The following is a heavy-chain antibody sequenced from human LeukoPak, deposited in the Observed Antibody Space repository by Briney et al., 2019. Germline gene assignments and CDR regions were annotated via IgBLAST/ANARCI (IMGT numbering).Heavy chain of an antibody. J-gene: IGHJ4*02. D-gene: IGHD3-3*01. V-gene: IGHV3-74*01. CDR1: GFTFSSYW. Sequence: GGSLRLSCAASGFTFSSYWMHWVRQAPGKGLVWVSRINSDGSSTSYADSVKGRFTISRDNAKNTLYLQMNSLRAEDTAVYYCARDHNDFWSGYYNWFDYWGQGTLVTVSS. CDR2: INSDGSST. CDR3: ARDHNDFWSGYYNWFDY.